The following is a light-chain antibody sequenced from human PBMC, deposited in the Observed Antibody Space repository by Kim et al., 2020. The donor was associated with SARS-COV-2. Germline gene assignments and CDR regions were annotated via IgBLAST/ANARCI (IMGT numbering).Light chain of an antibody. Sequence: NFMLTQPHSVSESPGKTVTISCTRSSGSIASNYVQWYQQRPGSSPTTVIYEDNQRPSGVPDRFSGSIDSSSNSASLTISGLEAEDEADYYCQSYDSSPWVFGGGTKVTVL. V-gene: IGLV6-57*01. J-gene: IGLJ3*02. CDR1: SGSIASNY. CDR3: QSYDSSPWV. CDR2: EDN.